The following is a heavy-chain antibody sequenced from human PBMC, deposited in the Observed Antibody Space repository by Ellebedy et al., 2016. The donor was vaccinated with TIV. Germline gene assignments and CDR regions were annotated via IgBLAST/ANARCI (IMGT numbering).Heavy chain of an antibody. CDR2: ISGSGDST. J-gene: IGHJ6*03. Sequence: GGSLRLXXAASGFTFSSYAMSWVRQAPGKGLEWVSAISGSGDSTYYADSVKSRFTISRDNSKNTLYLQMNSLRAEDTAVYYCAKGPTTRYYYMDVWGKGTTVTVSS. V-gene: IGHV3-23*01. CDR3: AKGPTTRYYYMDV. CDR1: GFTFSSYA. D-gene: IGHD1-26*01.